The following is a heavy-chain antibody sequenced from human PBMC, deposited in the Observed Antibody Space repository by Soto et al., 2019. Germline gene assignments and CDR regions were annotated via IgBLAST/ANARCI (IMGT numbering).Heavy chain of an antibody. CDR3: ARWDDMNYDFWSGYYSPLTYGMDV. V-gene: IGHV1-46*01. CDR1: GYTFTSYY. Sequence: ASVKVSCKASGYTFTSYYMHWVRQAPGQGLEWMGIINPSGGSTSYAQKFQGRVTMTRDTSTSTVYMELSSLRSEDTAVYYCARWDDMNYDFWSGYYSPLTYGMDVWGQGTTVTVSS. CDR2: INPSGGST. D-gene: IGHD3-3*01. J-gene: IGHJ6*02.